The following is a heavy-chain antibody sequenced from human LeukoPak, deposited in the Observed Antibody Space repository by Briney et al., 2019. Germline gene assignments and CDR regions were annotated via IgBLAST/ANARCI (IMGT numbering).Heavy chain of an antibody. V-gene: IGHV4-31*02. J-gene: IGHJ4*02. CDR2: IYYSGST. CDR3: ARGDGYNNDY. CDR1: GASINSSTYF. Sequence: PSGTLSLTCAVSGASINSSTYFWGWVRQPPGKGLEWIGYIYYSGSTYYNPSLKSRVTISVDTSKNQFYLNLSSVTAADTAVYYCARGDGYNNDYWGQGTLVTVSS. D-gene: IGHD5-24*01.